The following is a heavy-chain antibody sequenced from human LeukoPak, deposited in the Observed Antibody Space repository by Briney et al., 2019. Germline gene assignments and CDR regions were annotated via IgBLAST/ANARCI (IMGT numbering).Heavy chain of an antibody. Sequence: GRSLRLSCAASGFTFSSYAIHWVRQAPGKGLEWVALISYDGSNKYYADSVKGRFTISRDNSKNTLYLQMNSLRAEDTAVYYCAKRREQWLVRGYYFDYWGQGTLVTVSS. D-gene: IGHD6-19*01. J-gene: IGHJ4*02. CDR2: ISYDGSNK. CDR3: AKRREQWLVRGYYFDY. V-gene: IGHV3-30*04. CDR1: GFTFSSYA.